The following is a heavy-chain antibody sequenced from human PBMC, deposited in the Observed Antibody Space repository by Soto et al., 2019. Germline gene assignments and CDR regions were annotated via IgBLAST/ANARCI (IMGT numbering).Heavy chain of an antibody. CDR2: IYYSGST. Sequence: SETLSLTCTVSGGSISSGGYYWMWIRQHPGKGLEWIGYIYYSGSTYYNPSLKSRVTISVDTSKNQFSLKLSSVTAADTAVYYCASTRYGGPGDYWGQGTLVTVSS. V-gene: IGHV4-31*03. CDR1: GGSISSGGYY. D-gene: IGHD1-26*01. CDR3: ASTRYGGPGDY. J-gene: IGHJ4*02.